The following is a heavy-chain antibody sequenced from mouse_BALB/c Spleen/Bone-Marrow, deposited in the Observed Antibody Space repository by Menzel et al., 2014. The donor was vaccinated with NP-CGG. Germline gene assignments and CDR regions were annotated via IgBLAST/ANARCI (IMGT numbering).Heavy chain of an antibody. V-gene: IGHV2-4*02. Sequence: VMLVESGPGLVQPSQSLFITCTVSGFSVISYGVHWVRQPPGKGLEWLGVIWSGGSTDYNAAFISRLGISKDNSKSQVFFKMNSLQADDTAIYYCARNDYGNPHYAMDYWGQGTSVTVSS. J-gene: IGHJ4*01. CDR3: ARNDYGNPHYAMDY. CDR2: IWSGGST. D-gene: IGHD2-1*01. CDR1: GFSVISYG.